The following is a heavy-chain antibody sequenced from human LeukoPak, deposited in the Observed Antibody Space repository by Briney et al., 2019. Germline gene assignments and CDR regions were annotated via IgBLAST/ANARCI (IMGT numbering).Heavy chain of an antibody. CDR2: INPSGGST. D-gene: IGHD6-6*01. V-gene: IGHV1-46*01. Sequence: ASVKVSCKASGGTFSSYAISWVRQAPGQGLEWMGIINPSGGSTSYAQKFQGRVTMTRDTSTSTVYMELSSLRSEDTAVYYCARAPLDSSSTGFDYWGQGTLVTVSS. CDR3: ARAPLDSSSTGFDY. J-gene: IGHJ4*02. CDR1: GGTFSSYA.